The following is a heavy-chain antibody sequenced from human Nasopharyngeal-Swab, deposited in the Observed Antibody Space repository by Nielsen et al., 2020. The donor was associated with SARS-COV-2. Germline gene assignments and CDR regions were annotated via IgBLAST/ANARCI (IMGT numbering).Heavy chain of an antibody. Sequence: WVRQAPGQGLEWMGGIIPIFGTANYAQKFQGRVTITADESTSTAYMELSSLRSEDTAVYYCARGGITIFGVVSNLDYWGLGTLVTVSS. CDR2: IIPIFGTA. CDR3: ARGGITIFGVVSNLDY. D-gene: IGHD3-3*01. J-gene: IGHJ4*02. V-gene: IGHV1-69*01.